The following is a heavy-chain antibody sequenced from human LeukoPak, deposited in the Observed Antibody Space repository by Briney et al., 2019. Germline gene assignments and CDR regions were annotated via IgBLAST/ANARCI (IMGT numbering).Heavy chain of an antibody. D-gene: IGHD1/OR15-1a*01. CDR1: GFTFSSYT. CDR2: ISGSGGST. Sequence: GGSLRLSCAASGFTFSSYTMSWVRQAPGRGLEWVSAISGSGGSTYYADSVKGRFTISRDNFKHTLYLQMNSLRAEDTAVYYCAKEGYNWNTFFFDSWGQGTLVTVSS. CDR3: AKEGYNWNTFFFDS. V-gene: IGHV3-23*01. J-gene: IGHJ4*02.